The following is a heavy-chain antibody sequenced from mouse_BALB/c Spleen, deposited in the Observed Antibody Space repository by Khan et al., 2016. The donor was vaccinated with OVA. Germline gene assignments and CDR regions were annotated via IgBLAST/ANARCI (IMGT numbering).Heavy chain of an antibody. CDR1: GFSFSSYT. D-gene: IGHD2-1*01. V-gene: IGHV5-6-4*01. CDR3: TRDGNYAHWYFDV. J-gene: IGHJ1*01. Sequence: VQLVESGGGLVNPGGSLKLSCAASGFSFSSYTMSWVRQTPAKRLEWVATISSGSTYTYYPDSVKGRFTISRDNAKNTLYIQMSSLKSEDTDMYYCTRDGNYAHWYFDVWGAGTTVTVSS. CDR2: ISSGSTYT.